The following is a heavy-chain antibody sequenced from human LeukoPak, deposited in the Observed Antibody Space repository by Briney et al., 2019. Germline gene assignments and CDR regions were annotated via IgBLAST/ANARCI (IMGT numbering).Heavy chain of an antibody. Sequence: SETLSLTCTVSSGSISSSNYYWGWIRQPPGKGLECIGTIYYSGDTYYNPSLKSRVTISVDTSKNQFSLTLSSVTAADTAVYYCARRSGFWSGYYLFDYWGQGTLVTVSS. CDR3: ARRSGFWSGYYLFDY. CDR2: IYYSGDT. J-gene: IGHJ4*02. V-gene: IGHV4-39*01. CDR1: SGSISSSNYY. D-gene: IGHD3-3*01.